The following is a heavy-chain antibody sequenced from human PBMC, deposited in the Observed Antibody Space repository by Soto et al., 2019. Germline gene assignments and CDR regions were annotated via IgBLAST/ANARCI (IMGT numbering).Heavy chain of an antibody. V-gene: IGHV1-2*04. J-gene: IGHJ3*02. CDR2: INPNSGGT. D-gene: IGHD6-13*01. Sequence: GASVKVSCKASGYTFTGYYMHWVRQAPGQGLEWMGWINPNSGGTNYAQKFQGWVTMTRDTSISTAYMELSRLRSDDTAVYYCAREVYPSTIEAAGPDHPHHAFDIWGQGTMVTVSS. CDR3: AREVYPSTIEAAGPDHPHHAFDI. CDR1: GYTFTGYY.